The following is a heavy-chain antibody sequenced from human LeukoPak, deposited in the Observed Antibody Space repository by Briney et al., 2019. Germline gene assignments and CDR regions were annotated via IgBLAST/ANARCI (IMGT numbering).Heavy chain of an antibody. Sequence: GGSLRLSCAASGFTFSTYTMSWVRQAPGKGLEWVSAINTGGGTSSADSVKGRFTISRDNSESTLYLQMSSLRAEDTAVYYCARFYGGFANHWHFDLWGRGTLVTVSS. V-gene: IGHV3-23*01. CDR1: GFTFSTYT. CDR3: ARFYGGFANHWHFDL. CDR2: INTGGGT. J-gene: IGHJ2*01. D-gene: IGHD4-23*01.